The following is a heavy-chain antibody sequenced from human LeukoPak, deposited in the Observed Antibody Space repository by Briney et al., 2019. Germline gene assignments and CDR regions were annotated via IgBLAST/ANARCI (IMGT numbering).Heavy chain of an antibody. Sequence: ASVKVSCKASGYTFTGYYMHWVRQAPGQGLEWMGWINPNSGGTNYAQKFQGRVTMTRDTSISTAYMELSRLRSDDTAVYYCARVPRAITGTTFDYWGQGTLATVSS. CDR2: INPNSGGT. CDR3: ARVPRAITGTTFDY. D-gene: IGHD1-7*01. V-gene: IGHV1-2*02. CDR1: GYTFTGYY. J-gene: IGHJ4*02.